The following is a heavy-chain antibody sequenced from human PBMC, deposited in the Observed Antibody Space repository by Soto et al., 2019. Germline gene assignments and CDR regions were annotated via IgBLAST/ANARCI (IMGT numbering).Heavy chain of an antibody. D-gene: IGHD2-2*01. J-gene: IGHJ6*02. CDR2: INHSGST. Sequence: SETLSLTCAVYGGSFSGYYWTWIRQPPGKGLEWIGEINHSGSTNYNPSLKSRVTISVDAAKNQFSLKVSSVTAADTAVYCCARLHLPDTFHYYGMDVWGQGTTVTVSS. V-gene: IGHV4-34*01. CDR3: ARLHLPDTFHYYGMDV. CDR1: GGSFSGYY.